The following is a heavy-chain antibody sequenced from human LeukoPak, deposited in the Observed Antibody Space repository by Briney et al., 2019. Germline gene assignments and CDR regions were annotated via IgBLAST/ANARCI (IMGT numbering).Heavy chain of an antibody. CDR1: GFTFSSYA. Sequence: GSLRLSCAASGFTFSSYAMSWIRQPPGKGLEWIGSIYYSGSTYYNPSLKSRVTISVDTSKNQFSLKLSSVTAADTAVYYCARVSKSLTAMPDYWGQGTLVTVSS. J-gene: IGHJ4*02. D-gene: IGHD5-18*01. CDR2: IYYSGST. V-gene: IGHV4-39*07. CDR3: ARVSKSLTAMPDY.